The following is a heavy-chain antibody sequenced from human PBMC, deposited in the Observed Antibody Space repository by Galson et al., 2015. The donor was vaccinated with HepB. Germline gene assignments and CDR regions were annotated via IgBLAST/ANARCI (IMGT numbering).Heavy chain of an antibody. Sequence: SETLSLTCTVSGGSITTYYWSWIRQPPGKGLEWVGYTYYSGSTNYNPSLKSRVNISVDSSKKQFSLKLSSVTAADTAMYYCASGYSSHWYFFESWGQGTLVTVSS. CDR3: ASGYSSHWYFFES. D-gene: IGHD6-13*01. CDR2: TYYSGST. CDR1: GGSITTYY. V-gene: IGHV4-59*01. J-gene: IGHJ4*02.